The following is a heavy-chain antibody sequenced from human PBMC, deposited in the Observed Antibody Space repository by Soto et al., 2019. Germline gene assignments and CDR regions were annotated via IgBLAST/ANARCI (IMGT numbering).Heavy chain of an antibody. CDR1: GFTFSGYA. Sequence: EVQLAESGGGMVQPGGSLRLSCVASGFTFSGYAMHWVRQAPGKGLEYVSSISSIGGTTYYGNSVKGRFTISRDNSKNTLYLQMGSLRAEDMAVYYCVRRVSGNYDYWGQGTLVTVSS. J-gene: IGHJ4*02. CDR3: VRRVSGNYDY. CDR2: ISSIGGTT. D-gene: IGHD1-7*01. V-gene: IGHV3-64*01.